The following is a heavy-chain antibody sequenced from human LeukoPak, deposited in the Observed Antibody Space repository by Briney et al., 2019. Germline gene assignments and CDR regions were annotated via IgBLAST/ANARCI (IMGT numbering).Heavy chain of an antibody. CDR3: AKSQAVPEQRPRDFATGFDY. J-gene: IGHJ4*02. V-gene: IGHV3-23*01. CDR1: GFTFSSYA. Sequence: GGSLRLSCAASGFTFSSYAMSWVRQAPGKGLEWVSAISGSGGSTYYADSVKGRFTISRDNSKNTLYLQMNSLRAEDTAVYYCAKSQAVPEQRPRDFATGFDYWGQGTLVTVSS. D-gene: IGHD4-17*01. CDR2: ISGSGGST.